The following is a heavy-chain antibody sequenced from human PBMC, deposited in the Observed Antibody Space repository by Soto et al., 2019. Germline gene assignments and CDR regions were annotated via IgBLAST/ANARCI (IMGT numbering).Heavy chain of an antibody. J-gene: IGHJ3*02. V-gene: IGHV3-33*01. CDR3: ARPHSSGYYSDAFDI. D-gene: IGHD3-22*01. CDR1: GFTFSSYG. Sequence: GGSLRLSCAASGFTFSSYGMHWVRQAPGKGLEWVAVIWYDGSNKYYADSVKGRFTISRDNSKNTLYLQMNSLGAEDTAVYYCARPHSSGYYSDAFDIWGQGTMVTVS. CDR2: IWYDGSNK.